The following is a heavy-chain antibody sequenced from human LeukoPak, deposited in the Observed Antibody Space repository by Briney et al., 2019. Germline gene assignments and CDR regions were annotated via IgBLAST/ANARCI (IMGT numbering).Heavy chain of an antibody. CDR2: IYTSGST. CDR1: GGSISSGSYY. V-gene: IGHV4-61*02. J-gene: IGHJ6*03. Sequence: SQTLSLTCTVSGGSISSGSYYWSWIRQPAGKGLEWIGRIYTSGSTNYNPSLKIRVTISVDTSKNQFSLKLSSVTAADTAVYYCARVRRQLVLSYYYYYMDVWGKGTTVTVSS. CDR3: ARVRRQLVLSYYYYYMDV. D-gene: IGHD6-13*01.